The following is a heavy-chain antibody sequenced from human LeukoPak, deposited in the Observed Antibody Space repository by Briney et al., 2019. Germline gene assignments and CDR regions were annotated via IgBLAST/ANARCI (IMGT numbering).Heavy chain of an antibody. Sequence: GGSLRLSCAASGFTFSSYGMHWVRQAPGKGLEWISYISSTGDTIYYADSVQGRFTISRDNAKSSLHLQMNSLRAEDTAVYYCARDRRDGYNVLDYWGQGTLVTVSS. CDR2: ISSTGDTI. CDR3: ARDRRDGYNVLDY. J-gene: IGHJ4*02. CDR1: GFTFSSYG. V-gene: IGHV3-48*01. D-gene: IGHD5-24*01.